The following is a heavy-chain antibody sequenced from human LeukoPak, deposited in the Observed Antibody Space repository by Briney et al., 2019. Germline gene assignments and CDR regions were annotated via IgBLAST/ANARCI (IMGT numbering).Heavy chain of an antibody. CDR2: ISSSGSTV. J-gene: IGHJ4*02. V-gene: IGHV3-48*03. Sequence: GGSLRLSCAASGFTFSSYEMNWVRQAPGKGLEWVSYISSSGSTVYYADSVKGRFTISRDNAKNSLYLQMNSLRAEDTAVYYCARERAYYFDYWGQGTLVTVSS. CDR1: GFTFSSYE. CDR3: ARERAYYFDY.